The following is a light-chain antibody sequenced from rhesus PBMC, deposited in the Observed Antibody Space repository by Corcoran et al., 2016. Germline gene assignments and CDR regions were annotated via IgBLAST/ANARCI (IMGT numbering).Light chain of an antibody. CDR2: KAS. Sequence: DIQMTQSPSSLSASVGDTVTITCRASQSISSWLAWYQQEPGKAPILLIYKASSLLSGVPSRFRGSGSGTDCTLTISSLQSEDFATYYCLQYASSPYSFGQGTKVEIK. CDR3: LQYASSPYS. J-gene: IGKJ2*01. V-gene: IGKV1-22*01. CDR1: QSISSW.